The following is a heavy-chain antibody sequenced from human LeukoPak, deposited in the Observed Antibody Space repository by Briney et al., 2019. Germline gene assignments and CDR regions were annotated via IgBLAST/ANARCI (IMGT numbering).Heavy chain of an antibody. CDR2: INHSGST. CDR3: ARAFRGSYRRNPFDI. CDR1: GGSFSGYY. D-gene: IGHD1-26*01. V-gene: IGHV4-34*01. Sequence: PSETLSLTCAVYGGSFSGYYWSWIRQPPGKGLEWIGEINHSGSTNYNPSLKRRVTIPVDTSKDQFSLKLSSVTAADTAVYYCARAFRGSYRRNPFDIWGQGTMVTVSS. J-gene: IGHJ3*02.